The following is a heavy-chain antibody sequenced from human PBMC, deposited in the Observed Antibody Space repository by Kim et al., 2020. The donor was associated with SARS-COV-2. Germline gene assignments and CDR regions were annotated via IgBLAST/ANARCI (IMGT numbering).Heavy chain of an antibody. CDR3: ARDGGGGGMGY. CDR2: IYSSGST. Sequence: SETLSLTCIVFGGSINGYYWTWIRQPPGKALEWIGYIYSSGSTNYSPSLKSRVTISIDTSKNQFSLKLSSVTAADTAVYYCARDGGGGGMGYWGQGILVT. V-gene: IGHV4-59*01. D-gene: IGHD3-16*01. CDR1: GGSINGYY. J-gene: IGHJ4*02.